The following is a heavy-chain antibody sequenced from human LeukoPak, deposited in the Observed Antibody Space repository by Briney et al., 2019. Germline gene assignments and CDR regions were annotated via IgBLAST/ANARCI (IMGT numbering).Heavy chain of an antibody. Sequence: GRSLRLSCAASGFTFSSYGMHWVRQAPGKGLEWVAVISYDGSNKYYADSVKGRSTISRDNSKNTLYLQMNSLRAEDTAVYYCAKEPVVPAAPLDYWGQGTLVTVSS. D-gene: IGHD2-2*01. V-gene: IGHV3-30*18. CDR1: GFTFSSYG. CDR3: AKEPVVPAAPLDY. CDR2: ISYDGSNK. J-gene: IGHJ4*02.